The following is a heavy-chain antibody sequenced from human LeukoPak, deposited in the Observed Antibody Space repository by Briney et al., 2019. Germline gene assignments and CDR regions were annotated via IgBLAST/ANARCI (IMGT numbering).Heavy chain of an antibody. V-gene: IGHV3-7*03. CDR2: IKQDGSEK. CDR1: GFTFSSYW. Sequence: GGSLRLSCAASGFTFSSYWTSWVRQAPGKGLEWVANIKQDGSEKYYVDSVKGRFTISRDNSENTLDLQMKSLRAEDTAIYYCAKGRAYDSSGNPYWHFDLWGRGTLVTVSS. D-gene: IGHD3-22*01. J-gene: IGHJ2*01. CDR3: AKGRAYDSSGNPYWHFDL.